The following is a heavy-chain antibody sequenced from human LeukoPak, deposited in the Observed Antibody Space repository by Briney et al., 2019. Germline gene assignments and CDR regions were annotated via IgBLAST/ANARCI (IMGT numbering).Heavy chain of an antibody. D-gene: IGHD3-10*01. CDR1: GGSISSGSYY. CDR2: IYTSGST. V-gene: IGHV4-61*02. CDR3: ARRGPTGYFDY. J-gene: IGHJ4*02. Sequence: SETLSLTCTVSGGSISSGSYYWSWIRQPAGKGLEWIGRIYTSGSTNYNPSLKSRVTISVDRSKNQFSLKLSSVTAADTAVYYCARRGPTGYFDYWGQGTLVTVSS.